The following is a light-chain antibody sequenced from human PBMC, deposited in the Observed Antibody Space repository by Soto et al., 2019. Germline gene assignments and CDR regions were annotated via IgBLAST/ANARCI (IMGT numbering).Light chain of an antibody. CDR2: GNS. Sequence: QLVLTQPPSVSGAPGQRVTISCTGSSSNIGAGYDVHWYQQLPGTAPKLLIYGNSNRPSGVPDRFSGSKSGTSASLASTGLQAEDEADYYSQSYDRSLSVVFGGGTKLTVL. CDR3: QSYDRSLSVV. CDR1: SSNIGAGYD. V-gene: IGLV1-40*01. J-gene: IGLJ2*01.